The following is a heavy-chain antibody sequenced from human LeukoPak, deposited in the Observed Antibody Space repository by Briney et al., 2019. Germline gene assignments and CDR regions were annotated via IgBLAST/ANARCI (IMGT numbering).Heavy chain of an antibody. J-gene: IGHJ4*02. CDR3: ARRAGAYSHPYDY. CDR1: GFTVSSNS. D-gene: IGHD4/OR15-4a*01. CDR2: IYSDNT. Sequence: GGSLRLSCTVSGFTVSSNSMSWVRQAPGKGLEWVSFIYSDNTHYSDSVKGRFTIPRDNSKNTLYLQMNSLRAEDTAVYYCARRAGAYSHPYDYWGQGTLVTVSS. V-gene: IGHV3-53*01.